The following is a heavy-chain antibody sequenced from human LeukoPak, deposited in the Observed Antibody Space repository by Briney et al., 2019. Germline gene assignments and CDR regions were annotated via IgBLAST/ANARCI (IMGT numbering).Heavy chain of an antibody. J-gene: IGHJ4*02. D-gene: IGHD3-22*01. Sequence: GESLKISCKGSGYSFTSYWIGWVRPMPGKGLEWMGIIYPGDSDTRYSPPFQGQVTISADKSISTAYLQWSSLKASDTAMYYCARHTTPKSYYYDSSGYTDYWGQGTLVTVSS. V-gene: IGHV5-51*01. CDR2: IYPGDSDT. CDR1: GYSFTSYW. CDR3: ARHTTPKSYYYDSSGYTDY.